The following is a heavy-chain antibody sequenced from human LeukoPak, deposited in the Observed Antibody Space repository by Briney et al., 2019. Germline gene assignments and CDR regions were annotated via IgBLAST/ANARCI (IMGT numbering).Heavy chain of an antibody. J-gene: IGHJ4*02. CDR3: AAGNWYEFDY. CDR1: GFSFSTYW. CDR2: IKQDGSEK. D-gene: IGHD1-1*01. Sequence: GVSLRLSCAASGFSFSTYWMSWVRQAPGKGLEWVANIKQDGSEKYYVDSVKGRFTISRDNAKNSLYLQMNSLRVEDTAVYYCAAGNWYEFDYWGQGTLVTVSS. V-gene: IGHV3-7*05.